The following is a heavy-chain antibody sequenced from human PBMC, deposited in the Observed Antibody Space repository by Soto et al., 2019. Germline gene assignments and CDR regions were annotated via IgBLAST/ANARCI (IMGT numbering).Heavy chain of an antibody. D-gene: IGHD5-12*01. CDR1: GYTFTGYY. J-gene: IGHJ6*02. CDR2: INPNSGGT. V-gene: IGHV1-2*04. CDR3: ARDVATAGSTLSMDV. Sequence: KISCRASGYTFTGYYMHSVRQAPGQGLEWMGWINPNSGGTNYAQKFQGWVTMTRDTSISTAYMELSRLRSDDTAVYYCARDVATAGSTLSMDVWGQGTTVTVSS.